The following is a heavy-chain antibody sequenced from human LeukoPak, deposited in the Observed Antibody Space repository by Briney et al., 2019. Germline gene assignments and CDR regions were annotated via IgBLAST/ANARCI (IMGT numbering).Heavy chain of an antibody. V-gene: IGHV7-4-1*02. Sequence: ASVKVSCKASGYTFTSYAMNWVRQAPGQGLEWMGWINTNTGNPTYAQGFTGRFVFSLDTSVSTAYLQVSSLKAEDTAVYYCARDPADYSSGWYYFDYWGQGTLVTVSS. CDR3: ARDPADYSSGWYYFDY. J-gene: IGHJ4*02. D-gene: IGHD6-19*01. CDR2: INTNTGNP. CDR1: GYTFTSYA.